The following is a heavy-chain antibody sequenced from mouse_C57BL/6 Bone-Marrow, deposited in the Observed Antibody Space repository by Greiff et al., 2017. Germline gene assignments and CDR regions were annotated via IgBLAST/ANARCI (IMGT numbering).Heavy chain of an antibody. V-gene: IGHV1-82*01. J-gene: IGHJ4*01. Sequence: QVQLKESGPELVKPGASVKISCKASGYAFSSSWMNWVKQRPGKGLEWIGRIYPGDGDTNYNGKFKGKATLTADKSSSTAYMQLSSLTSEDSAVYFCARRHGYPFYYAMDYWGQGTSVTVSS. CDR2: IYPGDGDT. CDR1: GYAFSSSW. D-gene: IGHD2-2*01. CDR3: ARRHGYPFYYAMDY.